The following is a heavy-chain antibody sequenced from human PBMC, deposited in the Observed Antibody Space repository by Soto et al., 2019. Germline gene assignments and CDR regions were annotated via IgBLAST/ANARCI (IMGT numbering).Heavy chain of an antibody. CDR1: GFSLSSYW. D-gene: IGHD4-4*01. Sequence: GESLKISCKGSGFSLSSYWINWVRQMPGKGLEWMGKIDPSDSRTTYSLSFQGHVTISVDKSISTAYLQWSSVKASDTAMYYCARVGHDYSNSGMDVWGQGTTVTVSS. CDR2: IDPSDSRT. V-gene: IGHV5-10-1*01. CDR3: ARVGHDYSNSGMDV. J-gene: IGHJ6*02.